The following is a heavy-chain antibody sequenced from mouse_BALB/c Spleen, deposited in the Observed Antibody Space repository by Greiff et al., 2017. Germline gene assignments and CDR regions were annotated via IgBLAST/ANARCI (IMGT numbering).Heavy chain of an antibody. CDR2: ISSGGSYT. V-gene: IGHV5-6*01. Sequence: EVQGVESGGDLVKPGGSLKLSCAASGFTFSSYGMSWVRQTPDKRLEWVATISSGGSYTYYPDSVKGRFTISRDNAKNTLYLQMSSLKSEDTAMYYCARRKGNYVGAMDYWGQGTSVTVSS. CDR3: ARRKGNYVGAMDY. D-gene: IGHD2-1*01. CDR1: GFTFSSYG. J-gene: IGHJ4*01.